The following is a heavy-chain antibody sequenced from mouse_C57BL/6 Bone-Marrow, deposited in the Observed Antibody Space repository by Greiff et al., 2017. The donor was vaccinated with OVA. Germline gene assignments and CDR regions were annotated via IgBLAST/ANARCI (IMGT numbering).Heavy chain of an antibody. CDR3: ARETAY. J-gene: IGHJ3*01. CDR1: GYTFTSYG. CDR2: IYPRSGNT. Sequence: VQGVESGAELARPGASVKLSCKASGYTFTSYGISWVKQRTGQGLEWIGEIYPRSGNTYYNEKFKGKATLTADKSSSTAYMELRSLTSEDSAVDFCARETAYWGQGTLVTVSA. V-gene: IGHV1-81*01.